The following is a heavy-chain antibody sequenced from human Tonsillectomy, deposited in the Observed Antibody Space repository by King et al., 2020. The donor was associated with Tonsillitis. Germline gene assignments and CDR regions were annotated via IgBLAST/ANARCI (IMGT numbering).Heavy chain of an antibody. V-gene: IGHV4-39*07. CDR1: GVSISSSTYY. D-gene: IGHD3-16*01. CDR3: ARHREGHYGWFDP. Sequence: QLQESGPGLVKPSETLSLTCTVSGVSISSSTYYWGWIRQPPGMGLEWIGSIYDSGRTYNNPSLKSRVTISVDTSKNQFSLKLSSVTAADTAVYYCARHREGHYGWFDPWGQGTLVTVSS. J-gene: IGHJ5*02. CDR2: IYDSGRT.